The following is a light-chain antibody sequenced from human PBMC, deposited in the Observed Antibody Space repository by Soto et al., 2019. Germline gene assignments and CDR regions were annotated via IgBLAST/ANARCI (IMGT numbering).Light chain of an antibody. Sequence: DIQMTQSPSSLSASVGDRVTITCRASQGISNYLAWYQQKPGKVPKLLIYAASTLQSGVPSRFSGSGSVTEFTLTISSLQPEDVATYYCQKYNSAPALTFGGGTKVEIK. CDR3: QKYNSAPALT. CDR2: AAS. CDR1: QGISNY. J-gene: IGKJ4*01. V-gene: IGKV1-27*01.